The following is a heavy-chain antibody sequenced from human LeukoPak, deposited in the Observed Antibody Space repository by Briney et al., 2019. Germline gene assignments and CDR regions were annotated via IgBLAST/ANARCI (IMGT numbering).Heavy chain of an antibody. J-gene: IGHJ4*02. Sequence: SETLSLTSAVSGGSISSGGYSWSWIRQPPGKGLEWIGYIYHSGSTYYNPSLKSRVTISVDRSKNQFSLKLSSVTAADTAVYYCARGVVAKEIHYFDYWGQGTLVTVSS. CDR3: ARGVVAKEIHYFDY. CDR1: GGSISSGGYS. CDR2: IYHSGST. V-gene: IGHV4-30-2*01. D-gene: IGHD5-12*01.